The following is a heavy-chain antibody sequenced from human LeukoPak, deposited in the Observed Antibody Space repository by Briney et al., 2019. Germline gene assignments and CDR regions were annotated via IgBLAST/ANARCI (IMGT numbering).Heavy chain of an antibody. D-gene: IGHD3-22*01. CDR1: GFTFSSYE. J-gene: IGHJ5*02. CDR2: ISSSGSTI. V-gene: IGHV3-48*03. CDR3: ANDLHYYDSSGYASGP. Sequence: GGSLTLSCAASGFTFSSYEMNWVRQAPGKGLEWVSYISSSGSTIYYADSVKGRFTISRDNAKNSLYLQMNSLRADDTAVYYCANDLHYYDSSGYASGPWGQGTLVTVSS.